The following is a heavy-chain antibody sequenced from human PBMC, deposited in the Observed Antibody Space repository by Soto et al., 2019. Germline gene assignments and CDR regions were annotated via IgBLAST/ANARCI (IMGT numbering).Heavy chain of an antibody. CDR2: INWNSDTI. Sequence: EVQLVESGGGLVQPGGSLRLSCAASGFTFDDYAMHWVRQAPGKGLEWVSGINWNSDTIGYADSEKGRFTVSRDNAKGSLLLQMSSLRAEDTAVYFCAMSNSNDLYYHFESWGQGTPVTVSS. CDR3: AMSNSNDLYYHFES. V-gene: IGHV3-9*01. D-gene: IGHD3-22*01. J-gene: IGHJ4*02. CDR1: GFTFDDYA.